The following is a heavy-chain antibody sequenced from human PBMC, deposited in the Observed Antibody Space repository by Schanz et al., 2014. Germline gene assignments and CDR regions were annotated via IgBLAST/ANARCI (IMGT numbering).Heavy chain of an antibody. CDR3: TRDRAYHSFDY. J-gene: IGHJ4*02. V-gene: IGHV3-7*01. D-gene: IGHD1-26*01. Sequence: EVQVVEFGGGLVQPGGSLRLSCEASGFSFSVSWMNWVRQAPGKGLEWVATIKEDGSQKYYLDSVKGRFTISRDNARNSLYLQMTSLRAEDTALYYCTRDRAYHSFDYWGQGTLVTVSS. CDR1: GFSFSVSW. CDR2: IKEDGSQK.